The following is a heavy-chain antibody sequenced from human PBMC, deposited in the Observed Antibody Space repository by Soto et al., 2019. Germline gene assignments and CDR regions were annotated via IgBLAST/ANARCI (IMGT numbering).Heavy chain of an antibody. CDR1: GYSFTSYW. D-gene: IGHD2-2*01. Sequence: PGESLKISCKGSGYSFTSYWIGWVRQMPGKGLEWMGIIYPGDSDTRYSPSFQGQVTISADKSISTAYLQWSSLKASDTAMYYCARNSLDIVVVPAAKILFDYWGQGTLVTVSS. CDR2: IYPGDSDT. J-gene: IGHJ4*02. V-gene: IGHV5-51*01. CDR3: ARNSLDIVVVPAAKILFDY.